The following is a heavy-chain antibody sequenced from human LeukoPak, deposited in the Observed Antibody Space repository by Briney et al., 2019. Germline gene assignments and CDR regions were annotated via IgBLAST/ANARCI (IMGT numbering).Heavy chain of an antibody. Sequence: GASVKVSCKASGYTFTGYYMHWVRQAPGQGLEWMGWINPNSGGTNYAQKFQGRVTMTRDTSISTAYMELSRLRSDDTAVYYCARSAAAGPHESYYMDVWGKGTTVTVSS. D-gene: IGHD6-13*01. V-gene: IGHV1-2*02. J-gene: IGHJ6*03. CDR3: ARSAAAGPHESYYMDV. CDR2: INPNSGGT. CDR1: GYTFTGYY.